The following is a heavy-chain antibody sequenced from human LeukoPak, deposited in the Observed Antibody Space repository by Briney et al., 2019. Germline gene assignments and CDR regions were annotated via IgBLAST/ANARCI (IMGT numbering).Heavy chain of an antibody. D-gene: IGHD2-15*01. V-gene: IGHV4-4*02. CDR2: IYHSGST. CDR3: ARDREGYCSGGSCYNYYYYYMDV. J-gene: IGHJ6*03. CDR1: GGSISSSNW. Sequence: SETLSLTCAVSGGSISSSNWRSWVRQPPGKGLEWIGEIYHSGSTKYNPSLKSRVTISVDKSKNQFSLKLSSVTAADTAVYYCARDREGYCSGGSCYNYYYYYMDVWGKGTTVTVSS.